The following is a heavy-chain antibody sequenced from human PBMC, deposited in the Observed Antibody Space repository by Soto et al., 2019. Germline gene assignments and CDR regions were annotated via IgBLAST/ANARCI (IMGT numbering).Heavy chain of an antibody. CDR3: ARLLGGYSYGSDFDY. V-gene: IGHV4-39*01. D-gene: IGHD5-18*01. CDR1: GGSISSCSYY. CDR2: IYYSGST. Sequence: PSETLSLTCTVSGGSISSCSYYWGWIRQPPGKGLEWIGSIYYSGSTYYNPSLKSRVTISVDTSKNQFSLKLSSVTAADTAVYYCARLLGGYSYGSDFDYWGQGTLVTVSS. J-gene: IGHJ4*02.